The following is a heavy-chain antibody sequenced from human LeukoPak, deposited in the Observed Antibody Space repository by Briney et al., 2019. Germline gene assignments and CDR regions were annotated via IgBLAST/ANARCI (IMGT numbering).Heavy chain of an antibody. Sequence: PGRSLRLSCAASGFTFSSYAMHWVRQAPGKGLEWVAVISYDGSNKYYADSVKGRFTISRDNSKNTLYLQMNSLRAEDTAVYYCARGNYYDSSGYLAYWGQGTQVTVSS. CDR1: GFTFSSYA. D-gene: IGHD3-22*01. J-gene: IGHJ4*02. CDR3: ARGNYYDSSGYLAY. V-gene: IGHV3-30-3*01. CDR2: ISYDGSNK.